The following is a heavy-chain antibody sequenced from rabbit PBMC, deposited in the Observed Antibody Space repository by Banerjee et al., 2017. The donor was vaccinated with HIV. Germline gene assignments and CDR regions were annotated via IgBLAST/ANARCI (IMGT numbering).Heavy chain of an antibody. V-gene: IGHV1S45*01. CDR1: GFDLSSYYY. D-gene: IGHD6-1*01. J-gene: IGHJ4*01. CDR3: ARDLAGYPGYAYEGYYFNL. Sequence: QEQLEESGGDLVKPGASLTLTCTASGFDLSSYYYMCWVRQAPGKGLEWIACIYAGSSGSTYYASWAKGRFTISRTSSTTVTLQMISLTAADTATYFCARDLAGYPGYAYEGYYFNLWGQGTLVTVS. CDR2: IYAGSSGST.